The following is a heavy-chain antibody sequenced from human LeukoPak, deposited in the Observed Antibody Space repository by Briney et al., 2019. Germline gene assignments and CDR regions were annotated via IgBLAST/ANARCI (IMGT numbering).Heavy chain of an antibody. Sequence: GASVKVSCKASGFXFTSYGMSWVRQAPGQGLEWMGWMSAYNGNTNYAQKLQGRVTITTDKSTTTAYMELRSLRSDDAAAYYFARSLGESLYYGMDVWGQGTTVTVSS. CDR2: MSAYNGNT. V-gene: IGHV1-18*01. CDR3: ARSLGESLYYGMDV. J-gene: IGHJ6*02. D-gene: IGHD3-10*01. CDR1: GFXFTSYG.